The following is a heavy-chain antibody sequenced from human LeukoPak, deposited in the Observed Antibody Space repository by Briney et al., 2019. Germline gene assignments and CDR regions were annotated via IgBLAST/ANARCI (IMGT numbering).Heavy chain of an antibody. D-gene: IGHD5-24*01. CDR2: IFHSGST. CDR3: ARDATYRKAGRDGASSLDY. J-gene: IGHJ4*02. V-gene: IGHV4-4*02. CDR1: GGSISSSNW. Sequence: SETLSLTCAVSGGSISSSNWWSWVRQPPGKGLEWIGEIFHSGSTNYNPSLKSRVTILVDKSKNQFSLKLSSVTAADTAVYYCARDATYRKAGRDGASSLDYWGQGTLVTVSS.